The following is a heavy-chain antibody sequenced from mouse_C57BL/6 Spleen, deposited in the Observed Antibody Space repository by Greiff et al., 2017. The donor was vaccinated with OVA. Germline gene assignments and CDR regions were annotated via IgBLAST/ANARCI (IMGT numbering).Heavy chain of an antibody. J-gene: IGHJ1*03. D-gene: IGHD2-4*01. V-gene: IGHV5-16*01. CDR1: GFTFSDYY. Sequence: DVMLVESEGGLVQPGSSMKLSCTASGFTFSDYYMAWVRQVPEKGLEWVANINYDGSSTYYLDSLKSRFILSRDNAKNILYLQMSSLKSEDTATYYCARDGGLRRGSWYFDVWGTGTTVTVSS. CDR2: INYDGSST. CDR3: ARDGGLRRGSWYFDV.